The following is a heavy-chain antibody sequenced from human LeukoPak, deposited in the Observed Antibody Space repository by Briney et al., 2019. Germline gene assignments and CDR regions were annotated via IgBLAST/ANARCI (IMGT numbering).Heavy chain of an antibody. CDR2: INSDGSST. J-gene: IGHJ4*02. Sequence: GGSLRLSCAASGFSFSSYWMHWVRQAPGKGLVCVSRINSDGSSTNYADSVKGRFTISRDQAKNTLFLQMNSLRAEDTAVYYCAKLREWELPDLFDYWGQGTLVTVSS. D-gene: IGHD1-26*01. V-gene: IGHV3-74*01. CDR1: GFSFSSYW. CDR3: AKLREWELPDLFDY.